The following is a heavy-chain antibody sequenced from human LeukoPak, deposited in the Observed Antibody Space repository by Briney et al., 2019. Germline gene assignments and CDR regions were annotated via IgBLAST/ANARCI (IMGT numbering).Heavy chain of an antibody. V-gene: IGHV1-3*01. Sequence: ASVKVSCKASGYTFTSYAMHWVRQAPGQRLEWTGWINAGNGNTKYSQKFQGRVTITRDTSASTAYMELSSLRSEDTAVYYCARAYLNNWRPFDYWGQGTLVTVSS. CDR1: GYTFTSYA. D-gene: IGHD1-20*01. J-gene: IGHJ4*02. CDR3: ARAYLNNWRPFDY. CDR2: INAGNGNT.